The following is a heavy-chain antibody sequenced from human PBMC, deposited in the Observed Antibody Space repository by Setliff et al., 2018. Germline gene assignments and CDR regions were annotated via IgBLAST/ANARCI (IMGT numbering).Heavy chain of an antibody. CDR1: GFTFSSYW. V-gene: IGHV3-7*01. J-gene: IGHJ4*02. D-gene: IGHD6-13*01. CDR3: ARDSSSWYDFDY. Sequence: GALRLSCAASGFTFSSYWMSWVRQAPGKGLEWVANIKQDGSEKYYVDSVKGRFTISRDNAKNSLYLQMNSLRAEDTAVYYCARDSSSWYDFDYWGQGTLVTVSS. CDR2: IKQDGSEK.